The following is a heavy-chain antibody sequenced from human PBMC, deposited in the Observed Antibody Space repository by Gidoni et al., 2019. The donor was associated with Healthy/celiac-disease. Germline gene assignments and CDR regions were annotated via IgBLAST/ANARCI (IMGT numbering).Heavy chain of an antibody. D-gene: IGHD3-9*01. Sequence: VQLGESGGGVVQPGRSLRLSCAASGCTFSSYAMHWVRQAPGKGLEWVAVISYDGSNKYYADSVKGRFTISRDNSKNTLYLQMNSLRAEDTAVYYCARDLTIFYYYYGMDVWGQGTTFTVSS. CDR3: ARDLTIFYYYYGMDV. CDR1: GCTFSSYA. J-gene: IGHJ6*02. V-gene: IGHV3-30*01. CDR2: ISYDGSNK.